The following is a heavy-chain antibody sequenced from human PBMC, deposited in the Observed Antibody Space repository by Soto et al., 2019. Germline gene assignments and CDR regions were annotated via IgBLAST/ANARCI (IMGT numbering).Heavy chain of an antibody. V-gene: IGHV4-59*01. D-gene: IGHD3-3*01. Sequence: PSETLSLTCTVSGGSLSSYYWSWIRQPPGKGLEWIGNIYYSGSTNYNPPLKSRVTISVYTSKDQFSRKLCAEPAADTAVYYCARVRGNYDFCCGTDQVDWFDHLGQGTLVTVSS. CDR1: GGSLSSYY. CDR2: IYYSGST. J-gene: IGHJ5*02. CDR3: ARVRGNYDFCCGTDQVDWFDH.